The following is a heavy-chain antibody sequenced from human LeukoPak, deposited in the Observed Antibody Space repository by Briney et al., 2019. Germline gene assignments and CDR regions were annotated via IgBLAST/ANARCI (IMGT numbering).Heavy chain of an antibody. CDR3: ARHGFRSGSYYFDY. CDR1: GGSISSYY. Sequence: SETLSLTCTVSGGSISSYYWSWIRQPPGRGLEWIGYIYYSGSTNYNPSLKSRVTISVDTSKNQFSLKLSSVTAADTAVYYCARHGFRSGSYYFDYWGQGTLVTVSS. V-gene: IGHV4-59*08. D-gene: IGHD1-26*01. J-gene: IGHJ4*02. CDR2: IYYSGST.